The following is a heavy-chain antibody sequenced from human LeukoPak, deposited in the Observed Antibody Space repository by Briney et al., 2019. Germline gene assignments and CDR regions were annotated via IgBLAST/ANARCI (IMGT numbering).Heavy chain of an antibody. CDR1: GGSISSYY. J-gene: IGHJ6*02. V-gene: IGHV4-59*07. CDR3: ARGESKRYSGYDYYVMDV. Sequence: PSDTLSLTCTVPGGSISSYYWSWIRQPPGKGLEWIGYINYCGSANYNPSLKRRVTISVDTSKNQFSLKVSSVTAADTAVYYCARGESKRYSGYDYYVMDVWGQGTTVTVSS. CDR2: INYCGSA. D-gene: IGHD5-12*01.